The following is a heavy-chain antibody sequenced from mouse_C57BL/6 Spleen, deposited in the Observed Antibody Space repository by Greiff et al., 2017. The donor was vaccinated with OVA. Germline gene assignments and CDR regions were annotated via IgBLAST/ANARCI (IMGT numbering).Heavy chain of an antibody. CDR3: APFYYGSSYRYFDV. V-gene: IGHV3-6*01. D-gene: IGHD1-1*01. CDR2: ISYDGSN. Sequence: EVQLQQSGPGLVKPSQSLSLTCSVTGYSITSGYYWNWIRQFPGNKLEWMGYISYDGSNNYNPSLKNRISITRDTSKNQFFLKLNSVTTEDTATYYCAPFYYGSSYRYFDVWGTGTTVTVSS. CDR1: GYSITSGYY. J-gene: IGHJ1*03.